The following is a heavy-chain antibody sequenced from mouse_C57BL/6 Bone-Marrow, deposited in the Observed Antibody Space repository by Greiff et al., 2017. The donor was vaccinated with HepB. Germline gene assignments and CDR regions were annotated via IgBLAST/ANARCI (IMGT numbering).Heavy chain of an antibody. CDR2: INPSTGGT. J-gene: IGHJ1*03. D-gene: IGHD1-1*01. Sequence: VHVKQSGPELVKPGASVKISCKASGYSFTGYYMNWVKQSPEKSLEWIGEINPSTGGTTYNQKFKAKATLTVDKSSSTAYMQRKSLTSEDSAVYDCASTYYYGSSLYWYFDVWGTGTTVTVSS. V-gene: IGHV1-42*01. CDR3: ASTYYYGSSLYWYFDV. CDR1: GYSFTGYY.